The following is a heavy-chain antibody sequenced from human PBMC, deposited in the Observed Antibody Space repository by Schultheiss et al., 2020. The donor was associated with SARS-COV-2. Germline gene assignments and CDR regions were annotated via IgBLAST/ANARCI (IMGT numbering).Heavy chain of an antibody. CDR3: ARAVAGTRIDP. CDR1: GGSISSGGYY. V-gene: IGHV4-61*08. D-gene: IGHD6-19*01. CDR2: IYYSGST. J-gene: IGHJ5*02. Sequence: SETLSLTCTVSGGSISSGGYYWSWIRQPPGKGLEWIGYIYYSGSTNYNPALKSRVTISVDTSKNQFSLKLSSVTAADTAVYYCARAVAGTRIDPWGPGTLITVAS.